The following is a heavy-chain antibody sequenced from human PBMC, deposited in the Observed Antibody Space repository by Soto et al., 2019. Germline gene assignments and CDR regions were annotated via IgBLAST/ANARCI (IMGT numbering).Heavy chain of an antibody. V-gene: IGHV4-31*03. CDR3: ARDGPTYYDILTGYYIPYGMDV. J-gene: IGHJ6*02. D-gene: IGHD3-9*01. CDR1: GGSISSGGYY. Sequence: SETLSLTCTVSGGSISSGGYYWSWIRQHPGKGLEWIGYIYYSGSTYYNPSLKSRVTISVDTSKNQFSLKLSSVTAADTAVYYCARDGPTYYDILTGYYIPYGMDVWGQGTTVTVSS. CDR2: IYYSGST.